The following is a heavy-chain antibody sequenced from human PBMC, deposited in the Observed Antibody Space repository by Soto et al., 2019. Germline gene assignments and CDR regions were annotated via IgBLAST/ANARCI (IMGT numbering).Heavy chain of an antibody. Sequence: VKVSCKASGGTFSSYAISWVRQAPGQGLEWMGGIIPIFGTANYAQKFQGRVTITADESTSTAYMELSSLRSEDTAVYYCGGGYCSGGSCYSGAFDIWGQGTMVTVSS. CDR1: GGTFSSYA. CDR3: GGGYCSGGSCYSGAFDI. D-gene: IGHD2-15*01. J-gene: IGHJ3*02. V-gene: IGHV1-69*13. CDR2: IIPIFGTA.